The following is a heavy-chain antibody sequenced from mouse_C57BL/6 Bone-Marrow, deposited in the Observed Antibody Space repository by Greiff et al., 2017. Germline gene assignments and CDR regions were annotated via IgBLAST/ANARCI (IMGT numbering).Heavy chain of an antibody. D-gene: IGHD3-2*02. CDR3: TTRGGSSGYPWFAY. CDR1: GFNIKDDY. V-gene: IGHV14-4*01. J-gene: IGHJ3*01. CDR2: IDPENGDT. Sequence: VHVKQSGAELVRPGASVKLSCTASGFNIKDDYMHWVKQRPEQGLEWIGWIDPENGDTEYASKFQGKATITADTSSNTAYLQLSSLTSEDTAGYYCTTRGGSSGYPWFAYWGQGTLVTVSA.